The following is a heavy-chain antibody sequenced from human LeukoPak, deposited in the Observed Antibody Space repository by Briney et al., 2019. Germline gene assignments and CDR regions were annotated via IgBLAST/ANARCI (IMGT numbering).Heavy chain of an antibody. CDR2: IYYSGST. D-gene: IGHD1-26*01. J-gene: IGHJ4*02. Sequence: SETLSLTCTVSGGSISSGGYYWSWIRQHPGKGLEWVGYIYYSGSTYYNPSLKSRVTISVDTSKNQFSLKLSSVTAADTAVYYCARDGDSGSYRPLFDYWGQGPLVTVS. CDR3: ARDGDSGSYRPLFDY. CDR1: GGSISSGGYY. V-gene: IGHV4-31*03.